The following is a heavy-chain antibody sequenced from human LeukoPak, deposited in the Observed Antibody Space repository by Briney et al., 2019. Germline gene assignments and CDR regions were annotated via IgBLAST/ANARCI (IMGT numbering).Heavy chain of an antibody. Sequence: SETLSLTCAVYGGSFSGYYWSWIRQPPGKGLEWIGEINHSGSTNYNPSLKSRVTISVDTSKNQFSLKLSSVTAADTAVYYCARDPSWIAVAGTYFDYWGQGTLVTVSS. CDR1: GGSFSGYY. J-gene: IGHJ4*02. V-gene: IGHV4-34*01. D-gene: IGHD6-19*01. CDR2: INHSGST. CDR3: ARDPSWIAVAGTYFDY.